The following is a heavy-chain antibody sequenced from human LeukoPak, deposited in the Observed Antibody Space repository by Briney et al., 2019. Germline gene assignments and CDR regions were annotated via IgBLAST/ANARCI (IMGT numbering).Heavy chain of an antibody. CDR3: AKDYGSGSYFHQHNLSPAIDY. CDR2: ISWNSGTI. J-gene: IGHJ4*02. CDR1: GFTFDDYA. V-gene: IGHV3-9*03. Sequence: GGSLRLSCAASGFTFDDYAMHWVRQVPGKGLEWVSGISWNSGTIDYADSVKGRFTISRDNARNSLYLQMNSLRAEDMAFYYCAKDYGSGSYFHQHNLSPAIDYWGQGTLVTVSS. D-gene: IGHD3-10*01.